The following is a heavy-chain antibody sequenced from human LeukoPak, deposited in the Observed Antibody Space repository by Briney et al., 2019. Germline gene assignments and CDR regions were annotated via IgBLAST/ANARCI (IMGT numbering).Heavy chain of an antibody. CDR3: ATSKYSGSY. CDR1: GFTFSSYA. V-gene: IGHV3-23*01. Sequence: GGSLGLSCAASGFTFSSYAMSWVRQAPGKGLEWVSARIYYGASVKGRFTISRDNSKNTLNLQMNSLRAEDTAVYYCATSKYSGSYWGQGTLVTVSS. D-gene: IGHD1-26*01. J-gene: IGHJ4*02. CDR2: RI.